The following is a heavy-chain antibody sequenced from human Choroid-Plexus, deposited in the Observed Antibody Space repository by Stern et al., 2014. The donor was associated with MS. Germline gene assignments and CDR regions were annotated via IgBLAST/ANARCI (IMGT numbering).Heavy chain of an antibody. V-gene: IGHV3-30*18. D-gene: IGHD2/OR15-2a*01. CDR3: AKDRQYLTYFFDH. CDR1: GFTFGSCA. CDR2: VSYDGSNK. J-gene: IGHJ5*02. Sequence: EQLAESGGGVVQPGRPLRLSCVASGFTFGSCAMHWVRQAPGKGLEWVAGVSYDGSNKYYADSVKGRFTISRDNSQNTLYMQMSSLRPEDTAVYYCAKDRQYLTYFFDHWGQGSLVTVSS.